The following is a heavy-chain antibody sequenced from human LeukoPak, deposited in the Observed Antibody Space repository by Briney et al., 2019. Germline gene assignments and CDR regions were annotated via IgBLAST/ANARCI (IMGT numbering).Heavy chain of an antibody. CDR3: ARGRNVVVPAAFGYMDV. Sequence: SETLSLTCTVSGGSISSGGYYWSWIRQHPGKGLEWIGYIYYSGSTYYNPPLKSRVTISVDTSKNQFSLKLSSVTAADTAVYYCARGRNVVVPAAFGYMDVWGKGTTVNVSS. CDR1: GGSISSGGYY. CDR2: IYYSGST. V-gene: IGHV4-31*03. J-gene: IGHJ6*03. D-gene: IGHD2-2*01.